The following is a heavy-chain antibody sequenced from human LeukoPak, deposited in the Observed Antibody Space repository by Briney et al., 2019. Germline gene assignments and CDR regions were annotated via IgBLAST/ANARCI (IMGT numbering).Heavy chain of an antibody. J-gene: IGHJ3*02. Sequence: ASVKVSCKASGGTFSSYAISWVRQAPGQGLEWMGGIIPIFGTANYAQKFQGRVTITADESTSTAYMELSSLRSEDTAVYYCASQIVLMVYARFGAFDIWGQGTMVTVSS. V-gene: IGHV1-69*13. D-gene: IGHD2-8*01. CDR2: IIPIFGTA. CDR3: ASQIVLMVYARFGAFDI. CDR1: GGTFSSYA.